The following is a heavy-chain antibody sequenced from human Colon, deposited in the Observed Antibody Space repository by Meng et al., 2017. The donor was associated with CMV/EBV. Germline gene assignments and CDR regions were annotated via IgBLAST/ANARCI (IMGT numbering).Heavy chain of an antibody. D-gene: IGHD2-15*01. Sequence: GGSLRLSCAASGFNFNGYAMHWVRQAPGKGLEWVSGIGWNSGSIDYAGSVRGRFTISRDNARNSLYLQMNSLRPEDTAFYYCVTKTRLPLYWGQGTLVTVS. CDR2: IGWNSGSI. CDR3: VTKTRLPLY. CDR1: GFNFNGYA. V-gene: IGHV3-9*01. J-gene: IGHJ4*02.